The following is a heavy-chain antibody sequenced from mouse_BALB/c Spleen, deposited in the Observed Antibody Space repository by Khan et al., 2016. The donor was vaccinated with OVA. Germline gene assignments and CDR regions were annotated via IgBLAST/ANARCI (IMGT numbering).Heavy chain of an antibody. CDR2: IYPGSGNT. V-gene: IGHV1-63*02. Sequence: QVQLKQSGAELVRPGTSVKMSCKAAGYTFTKYWIGWVKQRPGHGLEWIGDIYPGSGNTNYNEKFKGKATLTADTSFSTAYMQLNSLTSEDSAVYYWARPYYYGSSYATMDDWGQGTSVTVSS. CDR3: ARPYYYGSSYATMDD. CDR1: GYTFTKYW. J-gene: IGHJ4*01. D-gene: IGHD1-1*01.